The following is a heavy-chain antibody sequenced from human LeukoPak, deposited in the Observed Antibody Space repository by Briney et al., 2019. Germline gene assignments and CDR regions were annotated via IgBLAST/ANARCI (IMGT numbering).Heavy chain of an antibody. Sequence: PSETLSLTCAVSGGSISSSAYYWGWIRQPPGKGLEWIGSIYYSGSTYYNPSLKSRVTISVDTSKNQFSLKLTSVPAADTAVYYCARLSTFGFIAFWGQDPWSPSPQ. D-gene: IGHD3-3*01. CDR2: IYYSGST. CDR3: ARLSTFGFIAF. V-gene: IGHV4-39*01. CDR1: GGSISSSAYY. J-gene: IGHJ5*01.